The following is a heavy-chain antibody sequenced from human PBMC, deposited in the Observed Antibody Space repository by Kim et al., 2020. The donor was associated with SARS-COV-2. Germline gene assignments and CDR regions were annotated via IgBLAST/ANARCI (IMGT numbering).Heavy chain of an antibody. Sequence: YADSAKGRFTISRDNAKNALYLQMNSLRADDTAVYYCAREVEVGVATNDHWGRGALVTVSS. V-gene: IGHV3-11*04. D-gene: IGHD5-12*01. CDR3: AREVEVGVATNDH. J-gene: IGHJ4*02.